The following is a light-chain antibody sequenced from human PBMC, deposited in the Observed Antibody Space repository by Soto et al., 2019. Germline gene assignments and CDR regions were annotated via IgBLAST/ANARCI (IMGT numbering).Light chain of an antibody. V-gene: IGKV3-20*01. CDR2: GAS. CDR1: QSVSSSY. Sequence: EIVLTQSPGTLSLSPGERATLSCRASQSVSSSYLTWYQQRLGQAPRFLLYGASGRATGIPDRFSASGSGTDFTLTISRLEPEDFAVYYCQHYGSSVWTFGQGTKVDIK. CDR3: QHYGSSVWT. J-gene: IGKJ1*01.